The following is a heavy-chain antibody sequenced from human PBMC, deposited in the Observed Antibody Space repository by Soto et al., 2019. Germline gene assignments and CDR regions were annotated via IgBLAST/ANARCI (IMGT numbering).Heavy chain of an antibody. V-gene: IGHV1-18*01. CDR2: ISAYNGNT. D-gene: IGHD3-22*01. J-gene: IGHJ5*02. CDR3: ARDYYDSSGHNWYDP. Sequence: ASEKVSFKASGYTFTSYGISWVRQPPGQGLEWMGWISAYNGNTNYAQKLQGRVTMTTDTSTSTAYMELRRLRSDDTAVDYCARDYYDSSGHNWYDPWGQGTLVSVSS. CDR1: GYTFTSYG.